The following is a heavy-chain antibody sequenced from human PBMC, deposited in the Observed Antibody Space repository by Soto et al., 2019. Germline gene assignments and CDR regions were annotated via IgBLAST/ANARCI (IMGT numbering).Heavy chain of an antibody. D-gene: IGHD1-26*01. J-gene: IGHJ4*02. CDR3: ARDALGTYFLFDY. V-gene: IGHV4-30-4*01. Sequence: QVQLQESGPGLVKPSQTLSLTCTVSGGSISSGDYYWSWIRQPPGKGLEWMGYIFYSGSTYYNPSLKSRVTISLDTSKNQFSLKLSSVTAADTAVYYCARDALGTYFLFDYWGQGTLVTVSS. CDR2: IFYSGST. CDR1: GGSISSGDYY.